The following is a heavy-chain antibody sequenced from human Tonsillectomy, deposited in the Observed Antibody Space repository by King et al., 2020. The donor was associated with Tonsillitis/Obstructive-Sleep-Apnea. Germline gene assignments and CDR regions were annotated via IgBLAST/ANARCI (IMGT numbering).Heavy chain of an antibody. V-gene: IGHV3-48*02. Sequence: VQLVESGGGLVQPGGSLRLSCAASGFTFSYYTMNWVRQAPGKGLEWLSYISSSSSTIYYADSVKGRFTISRDNAKNSLYLQMNSLRDEDTAVYYCARNPQGSGTYYVGFDYWGQGTLVTVSS. D-gene: IGHD3-10*01. CDR2: ISSSSSTI. CDR3: ARNPQGSGTYYVGFDY. CDR1: GFTFSYYT. J-gene: IGHJ4*02.